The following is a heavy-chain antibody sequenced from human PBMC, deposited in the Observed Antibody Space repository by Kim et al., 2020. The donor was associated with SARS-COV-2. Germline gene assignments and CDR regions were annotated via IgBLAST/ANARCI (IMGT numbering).Heavy chain of an antibody. CDR1: GFTFSSYA. V-gene: IGHV3-30*04. CDR3: ARGDYSSSWSSDY. J-gene: IGHJ4*02. D-gene: IGHD6-13*01. Sequence: GGSLRLSCAASGFTFSSYAMHWVRQAPGKGLEWVAVISYDGSNKYYADSVKGRFTISRDNSKNTLYLQMNSLRAEDTAVYYCARGDYSSSWSSDYWGQGT. CDR2: ISYDGSNK.